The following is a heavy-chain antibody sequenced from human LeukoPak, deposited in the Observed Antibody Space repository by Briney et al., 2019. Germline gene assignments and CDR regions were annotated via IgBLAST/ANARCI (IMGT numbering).Heavy chain of an antibody. CDR2: IWYDGSNK. V-gene: IGHV3-33*01. J-gene: IGHJ4*02. Sequence: PGGSLRLSCAASGFTFSSYGMHWVRQAPGKGLEWVAVIWYDGSNKYYADSVKGRFTISRDNSKNTLYLQMNSLRAEDTAVYYCARDPPRFLENFDYWGQGTLVTVSS. CDR1: GFTFSSYG. D-gene: IGHD3-3*01. CDR3: ARDPPRFLENFDY.